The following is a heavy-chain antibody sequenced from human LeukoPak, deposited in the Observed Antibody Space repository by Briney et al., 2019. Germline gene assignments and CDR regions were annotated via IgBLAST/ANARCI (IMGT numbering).Heavy chain of an antibody. Sequence: GGSLRLSCAASGFTFSTYWMHWVRQAPGQGLVWVSRINNDGRSTTYADSVKGRFTISRDNTKNTLYLQMNSMRDEDTAIYYCARDLNTWYAFDYWGQGTLVTVSS. CDR3: ARDLNTWYAFDY. J-gene: IGHJ4*02. V-gene: IGHV3-74*01. CDR1: GFTFSTYW. D-gene: IGHD6-13*01. CDR2: INNDGRST.